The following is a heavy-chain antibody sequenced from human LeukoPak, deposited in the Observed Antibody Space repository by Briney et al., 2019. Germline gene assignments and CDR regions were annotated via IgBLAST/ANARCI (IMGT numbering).Heavy chain of an antibody. J-gene: IGHJ4*02. V-gene: IGHV3-21*01. CDR3: ARGSSSSSGLTLDY. Sequence: KSGGSLRLSCAASGFTFSSYSMNWVRQAPGKGLEWVSSISSSSSYIYYADSVKGRFTISRDNAKNSQYLQMNSLRAEDTAVYYCARGSSSSSGLTLDYWGQGTLVTVSS. CDR1: GFTFSSYS. D-gene: IGHD6-6*01. CDR2: ISSSSSYI.